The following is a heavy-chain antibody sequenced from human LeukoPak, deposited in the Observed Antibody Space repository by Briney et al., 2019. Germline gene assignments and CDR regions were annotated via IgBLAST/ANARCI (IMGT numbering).Heavy chain of an antibody. D-gene: IGHD2-15*01. CDR2: ISAYNGNT. J-gene: IGHJ3*02. CDR3: ARERVSAGLGYCSGGSCYSGIDAFDT. CDR1: GYTFTSYG. Sequence: ASVKVSCKVSGYTFTSYGISWVRQAPGQGLEWMGWISAYNGNTNYAQKLQGRVTMTTDTSTSTAYMELRSLRSDDTAVYYCARERVSAGLGYCSGGSCYSGIDAFDTWGQGTMVTVSS. V-gene: IGHV1-18*01.